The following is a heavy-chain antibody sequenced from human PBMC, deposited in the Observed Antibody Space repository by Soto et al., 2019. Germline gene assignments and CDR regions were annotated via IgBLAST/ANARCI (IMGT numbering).Heavy chain of an antibody. V-gene: IGHV1-3*01. CDR1: GYTFTIYG. J-gene: IGHJ4*02. CDR3: ARGGYSSGWPDY. CDR2: INAANGKT. D-gene: IGHD6-19*01. Sequence: QVQLLQSGTEAKKPGASVTVSCKASGYTFTIYGIHWVRQAPGQRLEWMGWINAANGKTKYSQKFHGRVTFTRDASAETAYMEMTSLTSENTAVYYCARGGYSSGWPDYWGQGTLVTVSA.